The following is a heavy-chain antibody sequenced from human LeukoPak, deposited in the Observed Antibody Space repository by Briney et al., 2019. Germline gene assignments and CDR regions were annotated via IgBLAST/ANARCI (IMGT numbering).Heavy chain of an antibody. D-gene: IGHD5-18*01. J-gene: IGHJ4*02. Sequence: ASVKVSCKASGYTFTGYYMLWVRQAPGQGLEWMGWINPNSGGTNYAQKFQGRVTMTRDTSISTAYMELSRLRSDDTAVYYCARDAIVDTAMGYDYWGQGTLVTVSS. CDR2: INPNSGGT. CDR1: GYTFTGYY. CDR3: ARDAIVDTAMGYDY. V-gene: IGHV1-2*02.